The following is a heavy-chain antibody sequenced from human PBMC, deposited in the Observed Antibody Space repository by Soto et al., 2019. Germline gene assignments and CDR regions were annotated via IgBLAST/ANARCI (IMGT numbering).Heavy chain of an antibody. D-gene: IGHD3-10*01. CDR1: GGSISSGGYY. V-gene: IGHV4-31*03. J-gene: IGHJ4*02. Sequence: PSETLSLTCTVSGGSISSGGYYWSWIRQHPGKGLEWIGYIYYSGSTYYKTSLKSRVTISVDTSKNQFSLKLSSVTAADTAVYYCARGYYKGPIDYWGQGTLVTVSS. CDR3: ARGYYKGPIDY. CDR2: IYYSGST.